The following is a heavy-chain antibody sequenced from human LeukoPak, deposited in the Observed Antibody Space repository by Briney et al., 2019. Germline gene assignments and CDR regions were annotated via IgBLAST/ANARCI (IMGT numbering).Heavy chain of an antibody. J-gene: IGHJ4*02. CDR2: IYQSGVT. CDR3: ARSLYNTGWPAFDY. D-gene: IGHD6-19*01. V-gene: IGHV4-30-2*01. CDR1: GDSISSGGHS. Sequence: MPSETLSLTCAVPGDSISSGGHSWSWIRQPPGKGLEWIGYIYQSGVTYYNPSLKSRVTMLVDRSKNQFSLELSSVTAADTAVYYCARSLYNTGWPAFDYWGQGTLVTVSS.